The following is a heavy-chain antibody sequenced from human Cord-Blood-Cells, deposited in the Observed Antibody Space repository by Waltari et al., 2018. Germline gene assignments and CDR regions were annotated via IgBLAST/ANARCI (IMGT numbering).Heavy chain of an antibody. CDR3: ATRNSSTAPFDY. Sequence: QVQLQQWGAGLLKPSETLSLTCAVYGGSFSGYYWSWIRQPQGKGLEWIGEINHSGSTNYNPSLKSRVTISVDTSKNQFSLKLSSVTAADTAVYYCATRNSSTAPFDYWGQGTLVTVSS. J-gene: IGHJ4*02. D-gene: IGHD6-13*01. CDR2: INHSGST. CDR1: GGSFSGYY. V-gene: IGHV4-34*01.